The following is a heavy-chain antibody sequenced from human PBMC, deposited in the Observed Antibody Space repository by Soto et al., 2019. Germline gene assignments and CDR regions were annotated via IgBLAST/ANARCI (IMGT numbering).Heavy chain of an antibody. CDR3: ARRLDPDV. D-gene: IGHD3-9*01. CDR1: GGSISSGGYY. J-gene: IGHJ6*02. CDR2: IYYNGDT. Sequence: LSLTCTVSGGSISSGGYYWSWIRQHPGKGLEWIGYIYYNGDTHYNPSLKSRLSMSVDTSKNQFSLSLTSVTAADTAVYYCARRLDPDVWGQGTTVTVSS. V-gene: IGHV4-31*03.